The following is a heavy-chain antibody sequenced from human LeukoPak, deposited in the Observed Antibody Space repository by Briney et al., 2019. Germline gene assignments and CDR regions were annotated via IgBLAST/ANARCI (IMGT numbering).Heavy chain of an antibody. D-gene: IGHD2-15*01. Sequence: PGGSLRLSCAASGFTFSSHNMNWVRQAPGKGLEWVSSISSTSTYIYYADSVKGRFTTSRDNAKNALYLQMNSLRAEDTAVYYCARVRYCSGGSCYILDFWGQGTLATVSS. V-gene: IGHV3-21*01. CDR3: ARVRYCSGGSCYILDF. CDR2: ISSTSTYI. CDR1: GFTFSSHN. J-gene: IGHJ4*02.